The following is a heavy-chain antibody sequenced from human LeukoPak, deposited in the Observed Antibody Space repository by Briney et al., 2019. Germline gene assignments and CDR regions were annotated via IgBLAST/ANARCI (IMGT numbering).Heavy chain of an antibody. CDR1: GGFSSGYY. CDR2: INHSGST. D-gene: IGHD3-3*01. V-gene: IGHV4-34*01. Sequence: PSETLSLTCAVYGGFSSGYYWSWIRQPPGKGLEWIGEINHSGSTNYNPSLKSRVTISVDTSKNQFSLKLSSVTAADTAVYYCARGRGYYVFSTERENWFDPWGQGTLVTVSS. J-gene: IGHJ5*02. CDR3: ARGRGYYVFSTERENWFDP.